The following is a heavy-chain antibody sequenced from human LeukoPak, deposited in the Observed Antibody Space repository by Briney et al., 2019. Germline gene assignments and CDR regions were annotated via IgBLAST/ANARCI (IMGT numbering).Heavy chain of an antibody. CDR3: TSRIVVHLDY. D-gene: IGHD3-22*01. Sequence: GGSLRLSCAASGFTFSGSAMHWVRQASGKGLEGVGRIRSKANSYATAYAASVKGRFTISRDDSKNTAHLQMNSLKTEDTAVYYCTSRIVVHLDYWGQGTLVTVSS. J-gene: IGHJ4*02. CDR1: GFTFSGSA. CDR2: IRSKANSYAT. V-gene: IGHV3-73*01.